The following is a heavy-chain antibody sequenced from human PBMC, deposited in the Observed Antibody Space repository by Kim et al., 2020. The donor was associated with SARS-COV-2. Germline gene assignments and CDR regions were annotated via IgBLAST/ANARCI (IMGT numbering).Heavy chain of an antibody. D-gene: IGHD6-13*01. CDR1: GFTFSSYS. V-gene: IGHV3-21*01. J-gene: IGHJ6*02. Sequence: GGSLRLSCAASGFTFSSYSMNWVRQAPGKGLEWVSSISSSSSYIYYADSVKGRFTISRDNAKNSLYLQMNSLRAEDTAVYYCASPGIAAAEARPAHYYYYGMDVWGQGTTVTVSS. CDR3: ASPGIAAAEARPAHYYYYGMDV. CDR2: ISSSSSYI.